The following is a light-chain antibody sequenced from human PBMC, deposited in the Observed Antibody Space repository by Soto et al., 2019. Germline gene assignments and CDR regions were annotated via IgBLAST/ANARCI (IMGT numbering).Light chain of an antibody. CDR1: STDFENYNL. J-gene: IGLJ2*01. V-gene: IGLV2-23*01. Sequence: QSALTQPASVSGSPGQSITISCTRSSTDFENYNLVSWYQHCPDKAPKLIIYEGTKRPSEISDRFSGSESDTTASLIISGLQPEDEADYYCSSYAGSSARVXXGGGTKLTVL. CDR3: SSYAGSSARVX. CDR2: EGT.